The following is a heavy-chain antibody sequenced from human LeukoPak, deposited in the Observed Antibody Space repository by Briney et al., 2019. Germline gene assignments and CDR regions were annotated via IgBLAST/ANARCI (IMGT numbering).Heavy chain of an antibody. CDR3: AKERDSNHYYGLDV. Sequence: GGSLRLSCAASGFTFSSYAMSWVRQAPGKGLDWVSGISGSGGSTFHADSVKGRFIISRDSSKNTLYLQMNSLRGGDTAIYYCAKERDSNHYYGLDVWGQGTTVVVSS. V-gene: IGHV3-23*01. CDR2: ISGSGGST. J-gene: IGHJ6*02. D-gene: IGHD4-11*01. CDR1: GFTFSSYA.